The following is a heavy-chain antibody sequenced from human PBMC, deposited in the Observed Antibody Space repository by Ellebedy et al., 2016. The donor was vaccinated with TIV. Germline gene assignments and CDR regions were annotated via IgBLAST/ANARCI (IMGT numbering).Heavy chain of an antibody. Sequence: GESLKISCAASGFTFSKYGMHWVRQAPGKGLEWVAVISKDGTYKYYPDSVKGRFTISRDNSKNTVYLQMNSLRAGDTAVYYCAKEVGDDSTTYYPSKWGQGTLVTVSS. J-gene: IGHJ4*02. D-gene: IGHD2/OR15-2a*01. CDR2: ISKDGTYK. CDR3: AKEVGDDSTTYYPSK. CDR1: GFTFSKYG. V-gene: IGHV3-30*18.